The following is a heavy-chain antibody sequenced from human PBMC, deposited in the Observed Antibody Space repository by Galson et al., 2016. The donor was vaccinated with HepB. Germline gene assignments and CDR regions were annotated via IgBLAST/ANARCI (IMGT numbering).Heavy chain of an antibody. CDR3: ARGSLFGDFEAYYYGFDV. Sequence: SVKVSCKASGYTFTDYYIHWVRQAPGQGLEWMGWLDPNSGDTNIAKRFQGRVTMTRDTSIRVACLELTRLTSDDTAKYYCARGSLFGDFEAYYYGFDVWGQGAAVTVSS. V-gene: IGHV1-2*02. CDR2: LDPNSGDT. CDR1: GYTFTDYY. D-gene: IGHD4-17*01. J-gene: IGHJ6*02.